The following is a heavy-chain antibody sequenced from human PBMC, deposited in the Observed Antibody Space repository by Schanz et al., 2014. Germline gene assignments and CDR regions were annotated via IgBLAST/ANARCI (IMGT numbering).Heavy chain of an antibody. Sequence: QVQLVESGGGVVQPGRSLRLSCAASGFTFSSYGMHWIRQSPGKGLEWVALISYDGSNKYYADSVKGRFTISRDSSKNTLYLQMNSLRAEDTAVYYCARAGCINGACKYGMDVWGQGTTVTVSS. CDR1: GFTFSSYG. CDR3: ARAGCINGACKYGMDV. J-gene: IGHJ6*02. D-gene: IGHD2-8*01. CDR2: ISYDGSNK. V-gene: IGHV3-30*03.